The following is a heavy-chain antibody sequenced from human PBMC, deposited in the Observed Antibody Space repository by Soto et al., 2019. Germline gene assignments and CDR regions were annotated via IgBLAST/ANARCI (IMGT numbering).Heavy chain of an antibody. Sequence: ASVKVSCKASGYTSTNYGMHWVRQAPGQRLEWMGWINAGSGNTKYSQKFQGRITITRDTSASTVYMELSSLRSEDTAVYYCAKDIIVIPGAKGLGYPGQGALVTVSS. J-gene: IGHJ4*02. CDR2: INAGSGNT. CDR3: AKDIIVIPGAKGLGY. CDR1: GYTSTNYG. V-gene: IGHV1-3*01. D-gene: IGHD2-2*01.